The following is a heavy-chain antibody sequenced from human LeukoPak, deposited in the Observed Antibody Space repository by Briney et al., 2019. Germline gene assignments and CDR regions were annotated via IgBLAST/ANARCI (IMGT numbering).Heavy chain of an antibody. D-gene: IGHD4-17*01. V-gene: IGHV4-34*01. Sequence: SETLSLTCAVSGVSFNDYYWSWVHQTPGKGLEWIGEINHSGYTNDSPSLKSRVTISIDTSRKQFSLNLRSVTVADTDIYYCTRMTTGHDYWGQGTLVTVSS. J-gene: IGHJ4*02. CDR3: TRMTTGHDY. CDR2: INHSGYT. CDR1: GVSFNDYY.